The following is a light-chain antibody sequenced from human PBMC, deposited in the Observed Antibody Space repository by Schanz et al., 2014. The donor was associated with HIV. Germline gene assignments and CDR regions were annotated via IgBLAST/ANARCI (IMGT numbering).Light chain of an antibody. CDR2: DVR. Sequence: QSALTQPASVSGSPGQSITISCSGTSSDIGGSDYVSWYQQHPGRAPKVLIYDVRDRPSGVSNRFSGSKSGNTASLTISGLQAEDEAEYFCSSYAGSNNLLFGGGTKLTVL. J-gene: IGLJ3*02. CDR3: SSYAGSNNLL. CDR1: SSDIGGSDY. V-gene: IGLV2-14*03.